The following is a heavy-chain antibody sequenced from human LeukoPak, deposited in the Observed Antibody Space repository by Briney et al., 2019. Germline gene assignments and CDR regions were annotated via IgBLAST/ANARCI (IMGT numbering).Heavy chain of an antibody. CDR3: ARLAKGIKAAHFDY. J-gene: IGHJ4*02. D-gene: IGHD2-21*01. CDR2: ISYSGST. Sequence: SETLSLTCTVSGGSISSSDFNWGWIRQPPGKGLEWIGVISYSGSTYYNPSLKSRVTIPVDTSKSHFSLKLSSVTAADTAIYYCARLAKGIKAAHFDYWGQGTLVTVSS. CDR1: GGSISSSDFN. V-gene: IGHV4-39*01.